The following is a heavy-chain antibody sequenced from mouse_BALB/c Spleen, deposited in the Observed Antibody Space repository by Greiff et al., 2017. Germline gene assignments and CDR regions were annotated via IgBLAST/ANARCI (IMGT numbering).Heavy chain of an antibody. J-gene: IGHJ3*01. V-gene: IGHV1-69*02. CDR3: ARGPGRFAY. Sequence: VQLQQPGAELVKPGASVKLSCKASGYTFTSYWMHWVKQRPGQGLEWIGEIDPSDSYTNYNQKFKGKATLTVDKSSSTAYMQLSSLTSEDSAVYYCARGPGRFAYWGQGTLVTVSA. CDR2: IDPSDSYT. CDR1: GYTFTSYW.